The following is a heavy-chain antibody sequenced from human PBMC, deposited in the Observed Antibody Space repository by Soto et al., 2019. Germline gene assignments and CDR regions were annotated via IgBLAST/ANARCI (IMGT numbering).Heavy chain of an antibody. CDR2: ISAYNGNT. J-gene: IGHJ4*02. D-gene: IGHD3-16*02. Sequence: QVQLVQSGAEVKKPGASVKVSCKASGYTFTSYGISWVRQAPGQGLEWMGWISAYNGNTNYAQKLQGRVTMTTDTSTSTAYMEMRSLRADVTAVYYCARGEGLHLGELSLSLAYWGQGPLVTVSS. V-gene: IGHV1-18*01. CDR1: GYTFTSYG. CDR3: ARGEGLHLGELSLSLAY.